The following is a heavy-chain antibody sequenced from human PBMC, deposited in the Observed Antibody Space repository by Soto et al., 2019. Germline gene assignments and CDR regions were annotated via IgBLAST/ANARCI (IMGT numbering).Heavy chain of an antibody. Sequence: GASVKVSCKASGGTFSSYTISWVRQAPGQGLEWMGRIIPILGIANYAQKFQGRVTITADKSTSTAYMELNSLRAEDTAVYYCARDPSPTIHGSVDYWGQGTLVTVSS. CDR2: IIPILGIA. CDR1: GGTFSSYT. V-gene: IGHV1-69*04. CDR3: ARDPSPTIHGSVDY. D-gene: IGHD5-12*01. J-gene: IGHJ4*02.